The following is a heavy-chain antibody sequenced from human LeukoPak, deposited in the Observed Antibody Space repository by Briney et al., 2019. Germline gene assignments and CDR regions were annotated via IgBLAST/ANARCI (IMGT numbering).Heavy chain of an antibody. CDR2: IFYIGST. V-gene: IGHV4-59*01. D-gene: IGHD1-1*01. Sequence: SETLSLTCTVSGGSISSYYWSWIRQSPGKGLEWIGYIFYIGSTNYNPSLKSRVTISVDTSKNQFSLKLSSVTAADTAVYYCARAAGGGKNYYYYMDVWGKGTTVTVSS. CDR1: GGSISSYY. CDR3: ARAAGGGKNYYYYMDV. J-gene: IGHJ6*03.